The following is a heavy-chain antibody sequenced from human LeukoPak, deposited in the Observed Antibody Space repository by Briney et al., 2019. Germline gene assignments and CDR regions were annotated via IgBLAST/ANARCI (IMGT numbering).Heavy chain of an antibody. CDR3: ARVLVGGPYYYDSSGYYYSL. CDR2: INPNSGGT. Sequence: ASVKVSCKASGYTFTGYYIHWVRQAPGQGLEWMGWINPNSGGTNYAQKFQGRVTMTRDTSISTAYMELSRLRSDDTAVYYCARVLVGGPYYYDSSGYYYSLWGQGTLVTVSS. V-gene: IGHV1-2*02. CDR1: GYTFTGYY. D-gene: IGHD3-22*01. J-gene: IGHJ4*02.